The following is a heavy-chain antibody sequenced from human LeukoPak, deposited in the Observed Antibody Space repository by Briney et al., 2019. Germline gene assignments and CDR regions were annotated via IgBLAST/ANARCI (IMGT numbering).Heavy chain of an antibody. V-gene: IGHV3-43*02. CDR3: AKEVRRAYSYGPRYDYYGMDV. CDR2: ISGDGGST. Sequence: GGSLRLSCAASGFTFSSYGMHWVRQAPGKGLEWVSLISGDGGSTHYVDSVKGRFSISRDNSKNSLYLQMNSLRTEDTALYYCAKEVRRAYSYGPRYDYYGMDVWGQGTTVTVSS. J-gene: IGHJ6*02. CDR1: GFTFSSYG. D-gene: IGHD5-18*01.